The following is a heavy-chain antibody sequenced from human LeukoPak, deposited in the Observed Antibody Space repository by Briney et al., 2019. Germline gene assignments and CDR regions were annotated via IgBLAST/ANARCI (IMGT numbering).Heavy chain of an antibody. CDR2: IYHSGSI. CDR3: ARAPRAYCCTTDSCFQDY. J-gene: IGHJ4*02. V-gene: IGHV4-4*02. D-gene: IGHD2-2*01. CDR1: GHSITNPNW. Sequence: SETLSLTCAVSGHSITNPNWWSWVRQPPGKELEWIGEIYHSGSIKYNPSLKSRVTISVDTSKNLFSLSLNSVTAADTAVYYCARAPRAYCCTTDSCFQDYWGQGILVTVSS.